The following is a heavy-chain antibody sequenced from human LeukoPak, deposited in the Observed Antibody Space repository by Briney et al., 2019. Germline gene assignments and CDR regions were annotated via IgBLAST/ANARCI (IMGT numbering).Heavy chain of an antibody. CDR2: LYIGGNT. D-gene: IGHD3-22*01. V-gene: IGHV3-53*01. J-gene: IGHJ4*02. CDR3: AREYDTSGYKGY. CDR1: GLSVSNNY. Sequence: PGGSLRLSCVASGLSVSNNYMNWVRQAPGEGLEWVSALYIGGNTYYVDSVRGRFTISRDNSKNTLYLQMNSLRAEDTAVYYCAREYDTSGYKGYWGQGTLVTVSS.